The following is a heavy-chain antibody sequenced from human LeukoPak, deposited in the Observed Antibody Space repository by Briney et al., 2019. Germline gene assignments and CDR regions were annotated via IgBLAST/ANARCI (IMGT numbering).Heavy chain of an antibody. Sequence: GGSLRLSCAASGFTVSSSYISWVRQAPGKGLEWVSAISGSGGSTYYADSVKGRFTISRDNSKNTLCLQMNSLRAEDTAVYYCAKDIAPLWGQGTLVTVSS. CDR2: ISGSGGST. D-gene: IGHD6-13*01. CDR1: GFTVSSSY. CDR3: AKDIAPL. J-gene: IGHJ4*02. V-gene: IGHV3-23*01.